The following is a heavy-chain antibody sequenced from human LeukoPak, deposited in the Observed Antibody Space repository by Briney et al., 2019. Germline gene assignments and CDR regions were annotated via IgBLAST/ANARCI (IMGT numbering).Heavy chain of an antibody. J-gene: IGHJ4*02. CDR1: GGSLSSSSYY. CDR2: IYYSGST. D-gene: IGHD3-22*01. V-gene: IGHV4-39*01. CDR3: GHDSSSYYSDY. Sequence: SETLSLTCTVSGGSLSSSSYYWGWIRQPPGKGLEWIGSIYYSGSTYYNPSLKRRVTISVDTSKNQFSLKLSSVTAAETAVYYCGHDSSSYYSDYWGQGTLVTVSS.